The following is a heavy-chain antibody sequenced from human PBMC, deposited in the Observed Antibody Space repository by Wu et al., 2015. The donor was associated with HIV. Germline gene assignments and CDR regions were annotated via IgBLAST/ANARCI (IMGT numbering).Heavy chain of an antibody. V-gene: IGHV1-18*01. D-gene: IGHD1-26*01. J-gene: IGHJ1*01. CDR3: ARDPGGSYYSSAEYFQH. Sequence: QVQLVQSEAEVKKPGASVKVSCKASGYTFTSYGITWVRQAPGQGLEWMGWISTYNGNTNYAQNLQGRVTMTTDTPTATAYMELRSLRSDDTAVYYCARDPGGSYYSSAEYFQHWGQGTLVTVSS. CDR1: GYTFTSYG. CDR2: ISTYNGNT.